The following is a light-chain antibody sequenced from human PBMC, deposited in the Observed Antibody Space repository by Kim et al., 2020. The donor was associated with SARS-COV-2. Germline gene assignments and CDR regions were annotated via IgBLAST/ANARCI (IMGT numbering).Light chain of an antibody. CDR3: QHRSNWPLT. V-gene: IGKV3-11*01. CDR1: QSVSSY. CDR2: DAS. J-gene: IGKJ4*01. Sequence: LSPGERATRSCRASQSVSSYLDWYQQKPGKAPRLLIYDASNRAAGIPARFRGSGSGTDFTLTISSLEPEDSAVYYCQHRSNWPLTFGGGTKVDIK.